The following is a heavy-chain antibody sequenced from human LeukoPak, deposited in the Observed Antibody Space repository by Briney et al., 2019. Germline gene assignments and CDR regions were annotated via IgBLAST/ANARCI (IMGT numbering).Heavy chain of an antibody. D-gene: IGHD1-26*01. CDR3: TRDGGSFCDFDY. V-gene: IGHV3-64*02. J-gene: IGHJ4*02. Sequence: GGSLGLSCVGSGFSFRYFAIHWVRQAPGKGLEYVSVINTDGRITYYADSVRGRFTISRDNSKNTVYLQMGSLRGDDMAVYYCTRDGGSFCDFDYWGQGALVTVSS. CDR2: INTDGRIT. CDR1: GFSFRYFA.